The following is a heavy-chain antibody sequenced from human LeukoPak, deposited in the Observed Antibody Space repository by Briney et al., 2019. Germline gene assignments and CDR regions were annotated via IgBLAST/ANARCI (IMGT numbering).Heavy chain of an antibody. CDR3: AELGITMIGGV. Sequence: PGGSLRLSCAASGFTFSGSAIHWVRQASGKGLEWVGRIRSKANNYATQYAESVKGRFTISRDDSKNTAYLQMNSLRAEDTAVYYCAELGITMIGGVWGKGTTATISS. V-gene: IGHV3-73*01. J-gene: IGHJ6*04. CDR1: GFTFSGSA. D-gene: IGHD3-10*02. CDR2: IRSKANNYAT.